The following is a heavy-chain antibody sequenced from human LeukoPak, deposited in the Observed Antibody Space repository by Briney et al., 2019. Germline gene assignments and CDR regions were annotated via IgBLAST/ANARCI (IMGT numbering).Heavy chain of an antibody. V-gene: IGHV3-21*01. CDR1: GFTFSSYS. Sequence: PGGSLRLSCAASGFTFSSYSMNWVRQAPGKGLEWVSSISSSSSYIYYADSVKGRFTISRDNAKNSLYLQMNSLRAEDTAVYYCARDYIWGSYRYTGSHDYWGQGTLVTVSS. D-gene: IGHD3-16*02. CDR2: ISSSSSYI. CDR3: ARDYIWGSYRYTGSHDY. J-gene: IGHJ4*02.